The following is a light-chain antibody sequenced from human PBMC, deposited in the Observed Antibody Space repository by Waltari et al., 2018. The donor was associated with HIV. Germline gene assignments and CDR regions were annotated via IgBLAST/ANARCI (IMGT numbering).Light chain of an antibody. Sequence: YELPQPHSVSVAQGQAARITCPGEVLIMQYIYRYQQKPGQAPVLVIYKDKESPSGIPGRFSGSNTGTTVTLTIIGVQAEDEADYYCQSADSSTTYWVFGGGTKLTVL. CDR2: KDK. CDR1: VLIMQY. CDR3: QSADSSTTYWV. V-gene: IGLV3-25*03. J-gene: IGLJ3*02.